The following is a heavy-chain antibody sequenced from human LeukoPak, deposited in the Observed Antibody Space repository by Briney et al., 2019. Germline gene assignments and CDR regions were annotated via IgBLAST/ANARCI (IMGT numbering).Heavy chain of an antibody. CDR1: GFTFTNYN. D-gene: IGHD3-22*01. CDR3: ARGAHYYYDSSGYSYGDDY. J-gene: IGHJ4*02. Sequence: PGGSLILSCAASGFTFTNYNMNWVRQAPGKGLEWVSSISSSSSYIYYADSVKGRFTISRDNAKNSLYLQMNSLRAEDTAVYYCARGAHYYYDSSGYSYGDDYWGQGTLVTVSS. CDR2: ISSSSSYI. V-gene: IGHV3-21*01.